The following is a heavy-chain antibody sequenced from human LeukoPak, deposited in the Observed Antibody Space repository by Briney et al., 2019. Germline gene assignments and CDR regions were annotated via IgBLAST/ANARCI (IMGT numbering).Heavy chain of an antibody. J-gene: IGHJ3*02. D-gene: IGHD3-16*01. CDR2: IKPHNGDT. Sequence: GASVKVSCKASGYTFTDYHMHWVRQAPGQGLEWMGRIKPHNGDTDCAQRFQGRVTLTRDTSIRTAYMELSSLRSDDTAVYYCARGGGLVDAFDIWGQGTMVTVSS. V-gene: IGHV1-2*06. CDR1: GYTFTDYH. CDR3: ARGGGLVDAFDI.